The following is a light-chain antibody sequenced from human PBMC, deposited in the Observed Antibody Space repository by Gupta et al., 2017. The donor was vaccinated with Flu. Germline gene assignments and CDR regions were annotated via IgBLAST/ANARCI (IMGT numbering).Light chain of an antibody. CDR3: GAWDDSLSAYV. CDR2: RDS. Sequence: QSVLTQPPSASGTPGQRVTISCSGTSSNIGRDYVYWYQKLPGVAPKLLIYRDSQRPSGVPDRFSGSRSGASASLAISGLRSEDEADYFCGAWDDSLSAYVFGPGTKVTVL. V-gene: IGLV1-47*01. CDR1: SSNIGRDY. J-gene: IGLJ1*01.